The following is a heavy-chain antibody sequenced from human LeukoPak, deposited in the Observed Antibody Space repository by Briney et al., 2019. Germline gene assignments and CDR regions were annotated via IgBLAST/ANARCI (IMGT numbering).Heavy chain of an antibody. CDR2: IYYSGST. Sequence: SETLSLTCTVSGGSISSGDYYWSWIRQHPGKGLEWIGYIYYSGSTYYNPSLKSRVTISVDTSKNQFSPKLSSVTAADTAVYYCAVDYYDSSGYFHDASDIWGQGTMVTVSS. CDR1: GGSISSGDYY. D-gene: IGHD3-22*01. V-gene: IGHV4-31*03. J-gene: IGHJ3*02. CDR3: AVDYYDSSGYFHDASDI.